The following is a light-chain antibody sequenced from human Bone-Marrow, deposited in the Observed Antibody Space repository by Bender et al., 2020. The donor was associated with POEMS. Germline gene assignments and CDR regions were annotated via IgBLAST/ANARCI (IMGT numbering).Light chain of an antibody. CDR3: QVWDSATYHPGVV. V-gene: IGLV3-21*04. CDR2: YDG. CDR1: NIGRQR. J-gene: IGLJ2*01. Sequence: SYVLTQPPSVSAAPGETARITCGANNIGRQRVHWYQQKPGQAPLLVIYYDGDRPSGIPDRLSGSNSGSTATLTISRVEAGDEADYYCQVWDSATYHPGVVFGGGTKLTVL.